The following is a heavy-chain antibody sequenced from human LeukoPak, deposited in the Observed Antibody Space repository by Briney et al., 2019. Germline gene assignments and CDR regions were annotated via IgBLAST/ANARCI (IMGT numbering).Heavy chain of an antibody. CDR2: IIPIFGTA. V-gene: IGHV1-69*13. CDR3: ARNGDYGDYYYFDY. Sequence: GASVKVSCKASGGTFSSYAISWVRQAPGQGLEWMGGIIPIFGTANYAQKFQGRVTITADESTSTAYMELSSLRSEDTAVYYCARNGDYGDYYYFDYWGQGTLVTVSS. D-gene: IGHD4-17*01. J-gene: IGHJ4*02. CDR1: GGTFSSYA.